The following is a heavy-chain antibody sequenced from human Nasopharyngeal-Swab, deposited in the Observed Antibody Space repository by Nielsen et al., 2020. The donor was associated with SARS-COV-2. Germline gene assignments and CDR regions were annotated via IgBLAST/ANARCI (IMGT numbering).Heavy chain of an antibody. J-gene: IGHJ6*02. V-gene: IGHV1-46*01. CDR3: ARDLGGSYQYYYYGMDV. CDR2: INPSGGST. CDR1: GYSLTSYY. Sequence: ASVKVYCKASGYSLTSYYMHWVRKAPGQGLEWMGIINPSGGSTSYAQRFQGRVTMTRDTSTSTVYMELSSLRSEDTAVYYCARDLGGSYQYYYYGMDVWGQGTTVTVSS. D-gene: IGHD1-26*01.